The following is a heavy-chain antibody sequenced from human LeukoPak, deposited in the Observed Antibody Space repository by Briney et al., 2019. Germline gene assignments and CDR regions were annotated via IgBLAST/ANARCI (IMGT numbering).Heavy chain of an antibody. Sequence: GGSLRLSCAASGFTFSDHYMDWVRQAPGKGLEWVGRTRNKANSYTTEYAASVKGRFTISRDDSKNSLYLQMNSLKTEDTAVYYSAREAVAGFNWFDPWGQGTLVTVSS. CDR2: TRNKANSYTT. D-gene: IGHD6-19*01. V-gene: IGHV3-72*01. CDR1: GFTFSDHY. CDR3: AREAVAGFNWFDP. J-gene: IGHJ5*02.